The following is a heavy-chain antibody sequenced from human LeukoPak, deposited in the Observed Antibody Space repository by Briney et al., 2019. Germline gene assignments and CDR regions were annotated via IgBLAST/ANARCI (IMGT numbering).Heavy chain of an antibody. J-gene: IGHJ4*02. CDR1: GGSISSINYY. CDR3: ASIDKG. V-gene: IGHV4-39*07. Sequence: PSETLSLTCTVSGGSISSINYYWGWIRQPPGKGLEWIGSIFRSGSTHYNPSFESRLTISVDTSKNQLSLKLRFVTAADTAVYYCASIDKGWGQGTLVTVS. CDR2: IFRSGST.